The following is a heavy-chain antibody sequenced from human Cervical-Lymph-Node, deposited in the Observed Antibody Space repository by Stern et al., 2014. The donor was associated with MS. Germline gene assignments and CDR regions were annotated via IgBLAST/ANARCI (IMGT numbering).Heavy chain of an antibody. Sequence: EVQLVESGAEVKKPGESLKISCKLSGYSFTLYYIAWVRQMPGKGLEWMGVIYHYDSDTTFSPSFQGKVTISADKSITSAYLQWSSLRASDTAMYYCARHVQGFDYWGQGTLVTVSS. CDR1: GYSFTLYY. V-gene: IGHV5-51*01. CDR3: ARHVQGFDY. J-gene: IGHJ4*02. CDR2: IYHYDSDT.